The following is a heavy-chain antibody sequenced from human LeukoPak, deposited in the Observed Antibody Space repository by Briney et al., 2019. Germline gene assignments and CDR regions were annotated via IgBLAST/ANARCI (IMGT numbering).Heavy chain of an antibody. CDR1: GYTLTELS. J-gene: IGHJ4*02. CDR2: FDPEDGET. CDR3: ATDPLEVTGTGYFDH. V-gene: IGHV1-24*01. Sequence: ASVNVSCKVSGYTLTELSMHWVRQAPGKGLEWMGGFDPEDGETIYAQKFQGRVTMTEDTSTDTAYMELSSLRSEDTAVYYCATDPLEVTGTGYFDHWGQGTLVTVSS. D-gene: IGHD6-19*01.